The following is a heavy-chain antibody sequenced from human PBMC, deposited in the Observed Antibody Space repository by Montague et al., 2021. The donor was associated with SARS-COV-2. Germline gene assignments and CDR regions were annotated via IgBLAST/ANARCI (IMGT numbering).Heavy chain of an antibody. CDR3: AKDTATIRIAVALMDV. D-gene: IGHD6-19*01. CDR1: GFIFSNYA. V-gene: IGHV3-23*01. Sequence: SLRLSCAASGFIFSNYAMTWVRQAPGKGLEWVSTMSGSGVRRDYADSVKGRFTISRDSSKNTLYLQMNSLRVEDTAVYYYAKDTATIRIAVALMDVWGQGTTVIVSS. J-gene: IGHJ6*02. CDR2: MSGSGVRR.